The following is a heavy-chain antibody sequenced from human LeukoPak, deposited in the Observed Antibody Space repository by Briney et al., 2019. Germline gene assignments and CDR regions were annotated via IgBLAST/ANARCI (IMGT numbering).Heavy chain of an antibody. J-gene: IGHJ4*02. CDR3: AREVTD. CDR1: GFKFSNNG. D-gene: IGHD2-21*02. V-gene: IGHV3-33*01. CDR2: IWYDGSHE. Sequence: GGSLRLSCAASGFKFSNNGMHWVRQAPGKGLEWVAAIWYDGSHEFYADSVKGRFTISRDNSKSTLYLQMNSLRVEDTAVYYCAREVTDWGQGTLVSVSS.